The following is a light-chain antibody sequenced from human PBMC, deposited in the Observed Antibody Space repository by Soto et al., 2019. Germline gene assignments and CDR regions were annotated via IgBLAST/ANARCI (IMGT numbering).Light chain of an antibody. Sequence: QSALTQPASVSGSPGQSITISCTGTSSDVGGYNYVSWYQQHPGKAPKFMIYDVSNLPSGVSNRFSGSKSGNTASLTSSGLQAEDEADYYCCSYTTSNTRQIVFGTGTKVTVL. CDR3: CSYTTSNTRQIV. CDR2: DVS. J-gene: IGLJ1*01. V-gene: IGLV2-14*01. CDR1: SSDVGGYNY.